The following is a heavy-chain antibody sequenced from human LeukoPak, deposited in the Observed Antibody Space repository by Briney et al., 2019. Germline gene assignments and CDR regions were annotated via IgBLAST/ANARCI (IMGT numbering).Heavy chain of an antibody. J-gene: IGHJ4*02. Sequence: GGSLRLSCAASGFTFSSYAMHWVRQAPGKGLEWVAVISYDGNNKYYADSVKGRFTISRDNSKNTLYLQMNSLRAEDTAVYYCARSYDSSGSYQDYWGQGTLVTVSS. D-gene: IGHD3-22*01. V-gene: IGHV3-30*01. CDR2: ISYDGNNK. CDR1: GFTFSSYA. CDR3: ARSYDSSGSYQDY.